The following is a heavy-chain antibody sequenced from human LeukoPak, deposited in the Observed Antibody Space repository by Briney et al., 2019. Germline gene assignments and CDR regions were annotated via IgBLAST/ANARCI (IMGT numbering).Heavy chain of an antibody. CDR2: MSYDGSNI. J-gene: IGHJ3*02. CDR3: ARASYYYDSSGYAFDI. V-gene: IGHV3-30*04. CDR1: GFTFSSYA. D-gene: IGHD3-22*01. Sequence: PGGSLRLSCAASGFTFSSYAMHWVRQAPGKGLEWVAVMSYDGSNIYYADSVKGRFTISRDNSKNTLYLQMNSLRAEDTAVYYCARASYYYDSSGYAFDIWGQGTMVTVSS.